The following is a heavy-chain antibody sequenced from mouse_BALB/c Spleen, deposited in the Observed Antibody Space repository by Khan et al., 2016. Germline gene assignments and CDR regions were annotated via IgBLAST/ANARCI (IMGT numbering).Heavy chain of an antibody. CDR2: IRLKSNNYAT. Sequence: EVKLEVSGGGLVQPGGSMKLSCVASGFTFSNYWMNWVRQSPEKGLEWVAEIRLKSNNYATHYAESVKGRFTISRDDSKSSVYLQMKNIRAEKTGINSWNRGGKFDVWGEGTTVTVSS. CDR1: GFTFSNYW. V-gene: IGHV6-6*02. CDR3: NRGGKFDV. J-gene: IGHJ1*01.